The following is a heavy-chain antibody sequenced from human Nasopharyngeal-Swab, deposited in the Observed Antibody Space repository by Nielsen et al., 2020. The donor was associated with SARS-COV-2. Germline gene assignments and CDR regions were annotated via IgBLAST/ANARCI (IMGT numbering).Heavy chain of an antibody. D-gene: IGHD3-22*01. J-gene: IGHJ4*02. CDR3: ARAPQTTYYYDSSGYSYYFDY. Sequence: GGSLRLSCAASGFTFSSYSMNCVRQAPGKGLEWFSSISSSSSYIYYADSVKGRFTISRDNAKNSLYLQMNSLRAEDTAVYYCARAPQTTYYYDSSGYSYYFDYWGQGTLVTVSS. CDR1: GFTFSSYS. V-gene: IGHV3-21*01. CDR2: ISSSSSYI.